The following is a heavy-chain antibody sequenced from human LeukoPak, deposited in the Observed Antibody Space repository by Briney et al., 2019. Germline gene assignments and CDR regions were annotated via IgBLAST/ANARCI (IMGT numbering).Heavy chain of an antibody. CDR3: AKTLAMVRGVIETLQYFQH. J-gene: IGHJ1*01. D-gene: IGHD3-10*01. CDR2: IKQDGSEK. Sequence: PGGSLRLSCAASGFTFSSYWMSWVRQAPGKGLEWVANIKQDGSEKYYVDSVKGRFTISRDNAKNSLYPQMNSLRAEDTAVYYCAKTLAMVRGVIETLQYFQHWGQGTLVAVSS. CDR1: GFTFSSYW. V-gene: IGHV3-7*03.